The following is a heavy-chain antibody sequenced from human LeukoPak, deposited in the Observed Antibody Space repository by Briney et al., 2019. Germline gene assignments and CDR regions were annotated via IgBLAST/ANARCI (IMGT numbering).Heavy chain of an antibody. CDR2: IIGSGGST. J-gene: IGHJ4*02. CDR3: AKVGLWSWFDY. V-gene: IGHV3-23*01. Sequence: PGGSLRLSCAASGFTFSSYAMSWVRQAPGKGLEWVSVIIGSGGSTYYADSVKGRFTISRDNSKNTLYLQMNSLRSEDTAVYNCAKVGLWSWFDYLGQGTLVTVSS. CDR1: GFTFSSYA. D-gene: IGHD4/OR15-4a*01.